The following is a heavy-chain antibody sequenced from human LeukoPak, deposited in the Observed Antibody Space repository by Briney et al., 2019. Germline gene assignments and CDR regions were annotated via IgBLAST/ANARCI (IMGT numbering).Heavy chain of an antibody. V-gene: IGHV4-4*07. CDR2: NYTSGST. J-gene: IGHJ6*02. CDR1: GGSISSYY. D-gene: IGHD2/OR15-2a*01. CDR3: AGGEETTLPHYYYYYGMDV. Sequence: SETLSLTCTVSGGSISSYYWSWIRQPAGKGLEWIGRNYTSGSTNYNPSLKSRVTMSVDTSKNQFSLKLSSVTAADTAVYYCAGGEETTLPHYYYYYGMDVWGQGTTVTVSS.